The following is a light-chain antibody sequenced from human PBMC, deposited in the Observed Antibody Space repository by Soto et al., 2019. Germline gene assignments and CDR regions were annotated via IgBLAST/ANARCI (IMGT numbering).Light chain of an antibody. J-gene: IGLJ1*01. CDR1: SSDVGGYNY. V-gene: IGLV2-14*01. CDR3: NSYTSSSTILYV. CDR2: DVS. Sequence: QSVLTQPASVSGSPGQSITISCTGTSSDVGGYNYVSWYQQHPGKAPKLMIYDVSNRPSGVSNRFSGSKSGNTASLTISGLQAQDEDDYYYNSYTSSSTILYVFGTGTKVTVL.